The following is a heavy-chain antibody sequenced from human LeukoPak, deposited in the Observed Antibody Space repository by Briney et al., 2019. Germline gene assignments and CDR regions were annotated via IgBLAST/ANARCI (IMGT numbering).Heavy chain of an antibody. CDR2: INWSGGST. D-gene: IGHD2-8*02. CDR1: GFTFDDYG. CDR3: ATYRQVLLPFES. J-gene: IGHJ4*02. V-gene: IGHV3-20*04. Sequence: GGSLRLSCAASGFTFDDYGLSWVRQAPGKGLEWVSGINWSGGSTGYADSVKGRYTISRDNAKNSLYLQMNSLRAEDTAIYYCATYRQVLLPFESWGQGTLVTVSS.